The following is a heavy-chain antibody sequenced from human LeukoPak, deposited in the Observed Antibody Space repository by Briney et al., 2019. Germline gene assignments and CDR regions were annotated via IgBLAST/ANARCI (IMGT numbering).Heavy chain of an antibody. CDR2: IIPIFGTA. D-gene: IGHD2-2*01. J-gene: IGHJ5*02. CDR1: GGTFSSYA. CDR3: ASGLYCSSTSCGIPSWFDP. Sequence: RRASVKVSCKASGGTFSSYAISWVRQAPGQGLEWMGGIIPIFGTANYAQKFQGRVTITADESTSTAYMELSSLRSEDTAVYYCASGLYCSSTSCGIPSWFDPWGQGTLVTVSS. V-gene: IGHV1-69*13.